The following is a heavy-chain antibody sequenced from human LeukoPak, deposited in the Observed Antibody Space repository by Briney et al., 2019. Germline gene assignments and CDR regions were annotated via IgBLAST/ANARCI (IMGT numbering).Heavy chain of an antibody. V-gene: IGHV4-38-2*02. CDR2: IYHSGGT. J-gene: IGHJ4*02. CDR3: ARVRGDGCNWGYFDY. Sequence: SETLSLTCTVSGYSISNGYYWGWIRQPPGRGVVWFGSIYHSGGTYYNPSLKSRVTISVDTSKNQFSLQLSSVTAADTAVYYCARVRGDGCNWGYFDYWGQGTLVTVSS. CDR1: GYSISNGYY. D-gene: IGHD5-24*01.